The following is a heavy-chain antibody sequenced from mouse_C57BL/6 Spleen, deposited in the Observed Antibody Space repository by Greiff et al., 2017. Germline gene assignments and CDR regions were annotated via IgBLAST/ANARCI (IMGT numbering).Heavy chain of an antibody. CDR1: GYTFTSYW. V-gene: IGHV1-74*01. J-gene: IGHJ1*03. CDR2: IHPSDSDT. CDR3: ANHPAYYSNLYWYFEV. D-gene: IGHD2-5*01. Sequence: QVQLQQPGAELVKPGASVKVSCKASGYTFTSYWMHWVKQRPGQGLEWIGRIHPSDSDTNYNQKFKGKATLTVDKSSSTAYMQHSSLTSEDSAVYYCANHPAYYSNLYWYFEVWGTGTTVTVSS.